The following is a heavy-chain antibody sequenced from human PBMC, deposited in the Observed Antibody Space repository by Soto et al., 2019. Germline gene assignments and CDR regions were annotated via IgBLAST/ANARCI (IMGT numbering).Heavy chain of an antibody. D-gene: IGHD4-4*01. V-gene: IGHV3-23*01. CDR1: GFTFSSYA. CDR2: ISGSGGST. CDR3: AKQLLQFNWFDP. Sequence: LRLSCAASGFTFSSYAMSWVRQAPGKGLEWVSAISGSGGSTYYADSVKGRFTISRDNSKNTLYLQMNSRRAEDTAVYYCAKQLLQFNWFDPWGQGTLVTVSS. J-gene: IGHJ5*02.